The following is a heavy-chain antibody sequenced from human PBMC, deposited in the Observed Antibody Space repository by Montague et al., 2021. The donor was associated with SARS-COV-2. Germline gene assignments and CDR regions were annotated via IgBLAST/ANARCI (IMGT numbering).Heavy chain of an antibody. J-gene: IGHJ5*02. V-gene: IGHV3-23*01. CDR1: GFTFSRYA. Sequence: SLRLSCAASGFTFSRYAMSWVRQAPGKGLEWVSAISGSGGSTYCSDSFXVRFTISRDNSKNTLYLQMNSLRAEDTAVYYCAKDQQQLAAWGWFDPWGQGTLVTVSS. CDR2: ISGSGGST. D-gene: IGHD6-13*01. CDR3: AKDQQQLAAWGWFDP.